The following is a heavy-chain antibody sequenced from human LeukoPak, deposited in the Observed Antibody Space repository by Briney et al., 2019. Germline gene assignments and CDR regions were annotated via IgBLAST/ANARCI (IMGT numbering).Heavy chain of an antibody. V-gene: IGHV6-1*01. CDR1: GDSVSGYSGT. J-gene: IGHJ4*02. CDR2: TYYRSKWYN. D-gene: IGHD5-12*01. Sequence: SQTLSLTCAISGDSVSGYSGTWNWIRQSPSRGLEWQGRTYYRSKWYNDYALSVKGRITIIPDTSKNQFSLQLNSVTPEDTAVYYCAMQYSGKLDFWGQGTLVTVSS. CDR3: AMQYSGKLDF.